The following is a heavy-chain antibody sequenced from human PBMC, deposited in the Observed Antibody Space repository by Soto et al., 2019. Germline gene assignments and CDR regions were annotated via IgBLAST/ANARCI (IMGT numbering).Heavy chain of an antibody. CDR1: GYTFTGYY. J-gene: IGHJ6*02. D-gene: IGHD6-25*01. CDR3: ARGLYSSARIYGMDV. CDR2: INPNSGGT. V-gene: IGHV1-2*04. Sequence: QVQLVQSGAEVKKPGASVKVSCKASGYTFTGYYMHWVRQAPGQGLEWMGWINPNSGGTNYAQKFQGWVTMTRDTSISTAYMELSRLRSDDTAVYYCARGLYSSARIYGMDVWGHGTTVTVSS.